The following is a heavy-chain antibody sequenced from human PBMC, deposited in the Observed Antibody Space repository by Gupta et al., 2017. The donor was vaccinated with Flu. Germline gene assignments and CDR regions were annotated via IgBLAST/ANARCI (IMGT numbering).Heavy chain of an antibody. J-gene: IGHJ5*01. D-gene: IGHD4-17*01. CDR2: INRDGSVI. Sequence: EVQLVESGGGLVQPGGSLRLSCGAPGFTLSAYWMSWVRQAPGKGPELVANINRDGSVINYMDFVRGRFTISRDNAKNAVYFQMNSLRVDDTAVYYCARDVGSGDYDSWGQGTLVTVSS. V-gene: IGHV3-7*01. CDR3: ARDVGSGDYDS. CDR1: GFTLSAYW.